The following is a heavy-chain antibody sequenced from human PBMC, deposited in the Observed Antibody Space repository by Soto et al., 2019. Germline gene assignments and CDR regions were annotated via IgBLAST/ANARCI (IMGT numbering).Heavy chain of an antibody. CDR2: IYFSGST. J-gene: IGHJ4*02. D-gene: IGHD5-12*01. Sequence: PSETLSLTCTVSGGSISSGGYYWSWIRQHPGKGLEWIGYIYFSGSTYYNPSLKSRVTLSVDTSKNQFSLKLSSVTAADTAVYYCARLWTPGGYDTNDYWGQGTLVTVSS. V-gene: IGHV4-31*03. CDR1: GGSISSGGYY. CDR3: ARLWTPGGYDTNDY.